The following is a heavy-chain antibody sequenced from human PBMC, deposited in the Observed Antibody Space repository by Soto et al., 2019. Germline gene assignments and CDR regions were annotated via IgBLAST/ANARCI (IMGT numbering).Heavy chain of an antibody. CDR3: VNGAMVSNFDY. Sequence: SVKVSCKASGGTSSSYAISWVRQAPGQGLEWMGGIIPIFGTANYAQKFQGRVTITADESTSTAYMELSSLRSEDTAVYYCVNGAMVSNFDYWGQGTLVTVSS. D-gene: IGHD5-18*01. CDR1: GGTSSSYA. J-gene: IGHJ4*02. V-gene: IGHV1-69*13. CDR2: IIPIFGTA.